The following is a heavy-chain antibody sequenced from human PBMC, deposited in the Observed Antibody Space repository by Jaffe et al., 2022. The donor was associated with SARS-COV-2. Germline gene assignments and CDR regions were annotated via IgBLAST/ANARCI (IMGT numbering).Heavy chain of an antibody. Sequence: QVQLQQWGAGLLKPSETLSLTCAVYGGSFSGYYWSWIRQPPGKGLEWIGEINHSGSTNYNPSLKSRVTISVDTSKNQFSLKLSSVTAADTAVYYCARGPMVRGVTRGGIRPYYYYYYMDVWGKGTTVTVSS. CDR2: INHSGST. CDR1: GGSFSGYY. D-gene: IGHD3-10*01. CDR3: ARGPMVRGVTRGGIRPYYYYYYMDV. J-gene: IGHJ6*03. V-gene: IGHV4-34*01.